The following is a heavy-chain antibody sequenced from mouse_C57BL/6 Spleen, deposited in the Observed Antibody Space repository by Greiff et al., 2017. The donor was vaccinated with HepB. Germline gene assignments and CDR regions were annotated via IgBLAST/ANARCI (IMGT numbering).Heavy chain of an antibody. CDR1: GFTFSSYA. D-gene: IGHD1-1*01. J-gene: IGHJ4*01. V-gene: IGHV5-9-1*02. CDR2: ISSGGDYI. Sequence: DVMLVESGEGLVKPGGSLKLSCAASGFTFSSYAMSWVRQTPEKRLEWVAYISSGGDYIYYADTVKGRFTISRDNARNTLYLQMSSLKSEDTAMYYCTRDRGSIAMDYWGQGTSVTVSS. CDR3: TRDRGSIAMDY.